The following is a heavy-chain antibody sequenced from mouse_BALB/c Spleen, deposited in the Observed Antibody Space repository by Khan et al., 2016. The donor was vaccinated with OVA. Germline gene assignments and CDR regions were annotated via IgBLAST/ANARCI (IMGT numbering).Heavy chain of an antibody. Sequence: QVQLKESGAELAKPGASVKMSCKASGYTFTTYWMHWVKQRPGQGLDWIGYINPTSGYTDYNEKFKDRATLSADKSSSTAYMQLSSLTSEDSAVYYCTRDRIDYWGQGTTLTVSS. CDR1: GYTFTTYW. V-gene: IGHV1-7*01. CDR2: INPTSGYT. J-gene: IGHJ2*01. CDR3: TRDRIDY.